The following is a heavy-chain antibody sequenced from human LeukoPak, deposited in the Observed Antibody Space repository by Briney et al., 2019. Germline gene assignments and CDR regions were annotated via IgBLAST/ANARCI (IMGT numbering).Heavy chain of an antibody. V-gene: IGHV3-33*06. CDR1: GFTFSSYG. CDR3: AKAYGSGSFYNSFDY. J-gene: IGHJ4*02. Sequence: EPGRSLRLSCAASGFTFSSYGMHWVRQAPGKGLEWVAVIWYDGSNKYYADSVKGRFTTSRDNSKNTLYLQMNSLRAEDTAVYYCAKAYGSGSFYNSFDYWGQGTLVTVSS. D-gene: IGHD3-10*01. CDR2: IWYDGSNK.